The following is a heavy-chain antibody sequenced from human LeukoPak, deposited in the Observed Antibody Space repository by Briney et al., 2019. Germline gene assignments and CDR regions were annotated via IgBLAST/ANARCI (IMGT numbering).Heavy chain of an antibody. CDR2: INHSGST. Sequence: SETLSLTCAVYGGSFSGYYWSWIRQPPGKGLEWIGEINHSGSTNYNPSLKGRVTISVDTSKNQFSLKLSSVTAADTAVYYCARHPHSLEEAWFDPWGQGTLVTVSS. D-gene: IGHD6-13*01. CDR3: ARHPHSLEEAWFDP. CDR1: GGSFSGYY. J-gene: IGHJ5*02. V-gene: IGHV4-34*01.